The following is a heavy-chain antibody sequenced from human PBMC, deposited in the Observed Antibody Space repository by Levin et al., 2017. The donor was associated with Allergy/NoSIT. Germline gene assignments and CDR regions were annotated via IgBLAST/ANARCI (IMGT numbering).Heavy chain of an antibody. CDR1: GFTFSSYA. V-gene: IGHV3-23*01. Sequence: GESLKISCAASGFTFSSYAMSWVRQAPGKGLEWVSAISGSGGSTYYADSVKGRFTISRDNSKNTLYLQMNSLRAEDTAVYYCAKTPSVYPGEGGPDYWGQGTLVTVSS. CDR3: AKTPSVYPGEGGPDY. D-gene: IGHD2-2*02. CDR2: ISGSGGST. J-gene: IGHJ4*02.